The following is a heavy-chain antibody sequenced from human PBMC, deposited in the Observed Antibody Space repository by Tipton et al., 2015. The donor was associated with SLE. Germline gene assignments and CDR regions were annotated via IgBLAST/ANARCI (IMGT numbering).Heavy chain of an antibody. Sequence: TLSLTCTVSGGSISSSSFYWGWIRQPPGKGLEWIASIDYSGTTYYTPSLKSRVTISVATSRNQCSLKLSSVTGADTAGYYCAHDFWSGPLDYFDSWGQGILVAVSP. CDR3: AHDFWSGPLDYFDS. V-gene: IGHV4-39*01. CDR2: IDYSGTT. CDR1: GGSISSSSFY. D-gene: IGHD3-3*01. J-gene: IGHJ4*02.